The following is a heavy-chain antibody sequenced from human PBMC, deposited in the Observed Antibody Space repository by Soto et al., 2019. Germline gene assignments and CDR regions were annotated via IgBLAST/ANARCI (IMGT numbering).Heavy chain of an antibody. CDR2: ISSSGRYI. V-gene: IGHV3-21*01. Sequence: GGSLRLSCAASGFTLSSYSMNWVRQAPGKGLEWVSSISSSGRYIDYADSVKGRFTISRDNAKNSLYLQMNSLTAEDTAVYYCARDAYGDYRHDYWGQGTLVTVSS. D-gene: IGHD4-17*01. CDR3: ARDAYGDYRHDY. J-gene: IGHJ4*02. CDR1: GFTLSSYS.